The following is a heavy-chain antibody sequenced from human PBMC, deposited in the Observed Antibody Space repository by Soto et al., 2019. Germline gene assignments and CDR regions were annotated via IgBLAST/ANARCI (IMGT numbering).Heavy chain of an antibody. J-gene: IGHJ5*02. CDR1: GGSFSGYY. Sequence: QVQLQQWGAGLLKPSETLSLTCAVYGGSFSGYYWSWIRQPPGKGLEWIGEINHSGSTNYNPTLKSRVTISVDTSTNQISLKPSSVTAANTAVYYCARTSIVVLPAARYNWFDPWGQGTLVTGFS. D-gene: IGHD2-2*01. CDR3: ARTSIVVLPAARYNWFDP. CDR2: INHSGST. V-gene: IGHV4-34*01.